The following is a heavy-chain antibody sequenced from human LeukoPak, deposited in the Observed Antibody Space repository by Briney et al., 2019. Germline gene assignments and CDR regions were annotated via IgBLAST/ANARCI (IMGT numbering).Heavy chain of an antibody. Sequence: PSETLSLTCTVSSGSISSYYWSWIRQPAGKGLEWIGRIYTSGSTNYNPSLKSRVTMSVDTSKNQFSLKLSSVTAADTAVYYCARSCSSTSCYPGYFDLWGRGTLVTVSS. CDR3: ARSCSSTSCYPGYFDL. D-gene: IGHD2-2*01. J-gene: IGHJ2*01. CDR2: IYTSGST. CDR1: SGSISSYY. V-gene: IGHV4-4*07.